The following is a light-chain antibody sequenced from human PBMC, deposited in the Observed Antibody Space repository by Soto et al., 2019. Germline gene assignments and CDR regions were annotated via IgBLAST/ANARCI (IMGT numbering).Light chain of an antibody. Sequence: EIVLTQSPATLSLSPGERATLSCRASQSVSSYLAWYQQKPGQAPRLLIYDASNRATGIPARFSGSGSGTDFPLTIRSLEPEDFAVYYCQQRSNWPRTVGQGTKVDSK. CDR1: QSVSSY. CDR2: DAS. J-gene: IGKJ1*01. V-gene: IGKV3-11*01. CDR3: QQRSNWPRT.